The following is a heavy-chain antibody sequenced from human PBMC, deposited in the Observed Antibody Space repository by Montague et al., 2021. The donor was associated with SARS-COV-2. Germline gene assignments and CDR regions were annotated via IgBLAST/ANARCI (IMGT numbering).Heavy chain of an antibody. CDR2: INSDGSST. D-gene: IGHD6-13*01. V-gene: IGHV3-74*01. CDR1: GFTFSSFW. Sequence: SLRLACAASGFTFSSFWMHWVRQAPGKGLVWVSRINSDGSSTNYADSVKGRFTISRDNSKNTLYLQMNSLRAEDTAVYYCASLTVAVVGGAFDDWGQGTVVTVSS. J-gene: IGHJ3*01. CDR3: ASLTVAVVGGAFDD.